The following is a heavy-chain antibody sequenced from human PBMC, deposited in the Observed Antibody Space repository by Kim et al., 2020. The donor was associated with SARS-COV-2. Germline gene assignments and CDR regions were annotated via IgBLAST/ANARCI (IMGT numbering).Heavy chain of an antibody. D-gene: IGHD6-19*01. CDR3: AKHLRGGIAVAGGYYFDY. J-gene: IGHJ4*02. V-gene: IGHV4-39*01. Sequence: SETLSLTCTVSGGSISSSSYYWGWIRQPPGKGREWIGSIYYSGSTYYNTSLKSRVTISVDTSKNQFSLKLSSVTAADTDVYYIAKHLRGGIAVAGGYYFDYWGQGTLVTVSS. CDR1: GGSISSSSYY. CDR2: IYYSGST.